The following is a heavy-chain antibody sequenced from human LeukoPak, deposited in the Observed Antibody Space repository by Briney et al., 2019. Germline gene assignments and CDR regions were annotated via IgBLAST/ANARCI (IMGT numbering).Heavy chain of an antibody. CDR3: ARARRIAVAVYDY. D-gene: IGHD6-19*01. Sequence: ASVKVSCKASGYTFTGYYVHWVRQAPGQGLEWMGWINPNSGGTNYAQKFQGRVTMTRDTSISTAYMELSRLRSDDTAVYYCARARRIAVAVYDYWGQGTLVTVSS. V-gene: IGHV1-2*02. CDR2: INPNSGGT. J-gene: IGHJ4*02. CDR1: GYTFTGYY.